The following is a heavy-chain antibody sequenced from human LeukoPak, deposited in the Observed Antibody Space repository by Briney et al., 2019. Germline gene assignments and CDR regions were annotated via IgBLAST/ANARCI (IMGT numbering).Heavy chain of an antibody. Sequence: SETLSLTCTVSGGSFSIYYWSWIRQPAGKGLEWIGRIYTSGSTNYNPSLKSRVTISVDTSKNHFSLKLISVTAADTAVYYCARSTMVRGERLGKIDYWGQGTLVTVSS. CDR3: ARSTMVRGERLGKIDY. V-gene: IGHV4-4*07. J-gene: IGHJ4*02. CDR1: GGSFSIYY. CDR2: IYTSGST. D-gene: IGHD3-10*01.